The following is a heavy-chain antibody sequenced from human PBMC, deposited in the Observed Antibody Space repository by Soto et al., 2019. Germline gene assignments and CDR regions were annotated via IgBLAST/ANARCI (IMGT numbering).Heavy chain of an antibody. CDR2: ISYDGRNK. D-gene: IGHD2-15*01. Sequence: QVQLVESGGGVVQPGRSLRLSCAASGFTFSSYAIHWVRQAPGKGLEWVAVISYDGRNKYYADSVKGRFTISRDNSKNSLYLQMNSLRAEDTAVYYCAREGGYCSGGSCHSFGFDIWGQGKMVNVSS. V-gene: IGHV3-30*04. CDR1: GFTFSSYA. CDR3: AREGGYCSGGSCHSFGFDI. J-gene: IGHJ3*02.